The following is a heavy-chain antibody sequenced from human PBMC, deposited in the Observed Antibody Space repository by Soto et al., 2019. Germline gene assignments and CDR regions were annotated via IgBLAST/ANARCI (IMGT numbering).Heavy chain of an antibody. CDR1: GFTFNIYW. CDR3: ARDNWNSY. J-gene: IGHJ4*02. Sequence: GGSLRLSCVASGFTFNIYWMHWVRQAPGKGLEWVSRIDNDGSATTYADSVKGRFTISRDNAKNTLFLQMNTLRVDDTAVYYCARDNWNSYWGQGTLVTVAS. D-gene: IGHD1-1*01. V-gene: IGHV3-74*01. CDR2: IDNDGSAT.